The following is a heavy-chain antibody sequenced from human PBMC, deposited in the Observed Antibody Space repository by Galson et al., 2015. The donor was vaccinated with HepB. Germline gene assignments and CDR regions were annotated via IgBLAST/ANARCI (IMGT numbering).Heavy chain of an antibody. V-gene: IGHV3-21*01. CDR1: RFTFSSYS. CDR3: ARDIPLGTGSAYAY. D-gene: IGHD3-3*01. CDR2: ISRSSDYI. Sequence: SLRLSCAASRFTFSSYSMNWVRQAPGKGLEWVSSISRSSDYIYYADSVKGRFTISRDNAKNSLFLQMNSLRAGGTAVYYCARDIPLGTGSAYAYWGQGTLVTVSS. J-gene: IGHJ4*02.